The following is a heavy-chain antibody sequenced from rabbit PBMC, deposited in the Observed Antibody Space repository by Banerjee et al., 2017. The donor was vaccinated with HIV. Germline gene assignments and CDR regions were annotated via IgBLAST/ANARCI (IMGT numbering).Heavy chain of an antibody. V-gene: IGHV1S45*01. CDR1: GFSLSENYA. Sequence: QEQLVESGGGLFQPGGSLALTCKASGFSLSENYAMCWVRQAPGKGLEWIGCINCVVHTTHYANWAKGRFTVSKTSSTTVTLQMTGLTAADTATYFCARDGFGTGPDYDLWGPGTLVTVS. CDR3: ARDGFGTGPDYDL. CDR2: INCVVHTT. D-gene: IGHD7-1*01. J-gene: IGHJ4*01.